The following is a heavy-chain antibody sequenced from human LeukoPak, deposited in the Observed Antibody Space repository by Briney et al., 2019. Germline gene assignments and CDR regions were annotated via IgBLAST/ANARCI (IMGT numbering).Heavy chain of an antibody. CDR2: ISSNGGST. J-gene: IGHJ6*02. Sequence: SGGSLRLSCSASGFTFSSYAMHWVRQAPGKGLEYVSAISSNGGSTYYADSVKGRFTISRDNSKNTLYLQMNSLRAEDTAVYYCARVLAGIAARYGMDVWGQGTTVTVSS. CDR3: ARVLAGIAARYGMDV. V-gene: IGHV3-64*04. D-gene: IGHD6-13*01. CDR1: GFTFSSYA.